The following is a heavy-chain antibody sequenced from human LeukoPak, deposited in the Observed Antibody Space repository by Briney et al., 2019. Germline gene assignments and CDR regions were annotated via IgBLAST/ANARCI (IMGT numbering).Heavy chain of an antibody. CDR2: ISSSGSTI. J-gene: IGHJ6*04. V-gene: IGHV3-48*03. CDR3: AELGITMIGGV. D-gene: IGHD3-10*02. Sequence: GGSLRLSCAASGFTFSSYEMNWVRQAPGKGLEWASYISSSGSTIYYADSVKGRFTISRDNAKNSLYLQMNSLRAEDTAVYYFAELGITMIGGVWGKGTTVTISS. CDR1: GFTFSSYE.